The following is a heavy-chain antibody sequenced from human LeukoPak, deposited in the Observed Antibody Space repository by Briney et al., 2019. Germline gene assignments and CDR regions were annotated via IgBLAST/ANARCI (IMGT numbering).Heavy chain of an antibody. Sequence: PGGSLRLSCVASGFTVSSNYMSWVRQAPGKGLEWVSVIYSGGSTYYADSVKGRFTISRDNSKNTLYLQMNSLRAEDTAVYYCARPIAPYYYFDYWGQGTLVTVSS. CDR3: ARPIAPYYYFDY. D-gene: IGHD1-26*01. V-gene: IGHV3-66*04. J-gene: IGHJ4*02. CDR1: GFTVSSNY. CDR2: IYSGGST.